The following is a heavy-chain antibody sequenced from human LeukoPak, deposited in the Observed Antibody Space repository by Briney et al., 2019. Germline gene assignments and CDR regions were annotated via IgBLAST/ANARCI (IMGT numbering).Heavy chain of an antibody. J-gene: IGHJ4*02. CDR2: IYTSGST. Sequence: PSETLSLTCTVSGGSISSGSYYWSWIRQPAGKGLEWIGRIYTSGSTNYNPSLKSRVTISVDTSKNQFSLKLSSVTVADTAVYYCASAKTDFWSGYYSYWGQGTLVTVSS. D-gene: IGHD3-3*01. CDR3: ASAKTDFWSGYYSY. V-gene: IGHV4-61*02. CDR1: GGSISSGSYY.